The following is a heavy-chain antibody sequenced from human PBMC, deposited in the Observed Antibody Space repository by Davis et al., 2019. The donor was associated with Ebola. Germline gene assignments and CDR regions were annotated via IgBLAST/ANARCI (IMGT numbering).Heavy chain of an antibody. CDR3: ARVNYYGSGSYYLDY. V-gene: IGHV4-59*01. Sequence: SETLSLTYTVSGGSINNYHWSWIRQPPGRGLEWIGYIYYSGSTNYNPSLKSRVTISVDTSNNQFSLKLSSVTAADTAVYYCARVNYYGSGSYYLDYWGQGTLVTVSS. CDR2: IYYSGST. J-gene: IGHJ4*02. CDR1: GGSINNYH. D-gene: IGHD3-10*01.